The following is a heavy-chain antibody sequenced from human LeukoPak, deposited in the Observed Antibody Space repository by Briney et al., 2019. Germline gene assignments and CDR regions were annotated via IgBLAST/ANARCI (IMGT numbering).Heavy chain of an antibody. V-gene: IGHV3-23*01. CDR3: ARIGNYYYYMDV. CDR1: GFTLSSYE. CDR2: IDYSGGSS. J-gene: IGHJ6*03. Sequence: PGGSLRLSCTVSGFTLSSYEMSWIRQAPGKGLEWVSSIDYSGGSSYYADSVKGRFTISRDDSKNTLYLQMNSLRAEDTAVYYCARIGNYYYYMDVWGKGTTVTISS. D-gene: IGHD2/OR15-2a*01.